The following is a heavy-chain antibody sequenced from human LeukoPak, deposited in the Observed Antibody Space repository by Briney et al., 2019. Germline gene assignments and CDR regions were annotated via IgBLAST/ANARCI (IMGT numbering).Heavy chain of an antibody. CDR1: GFDFSSNW. CDR2: IKGDGIST. CDR3: AKDHYWSIDY. V-gene: IGHV3-74*01. Sequence: GGSLRLSCAASGFDFSSNWMHWVRHAPGQGLVWVSRIKGDGISTNYADPVKGRFTISRDIAKNTLYLQMNSLRAEDTVVYYCAKDHYWSIDYWGRGTLVTVSS. J-gene: IGHJ4*02. D-gene: IGHD3-3*01.